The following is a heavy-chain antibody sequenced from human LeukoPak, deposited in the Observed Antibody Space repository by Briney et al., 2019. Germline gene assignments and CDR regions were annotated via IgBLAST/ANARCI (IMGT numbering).Heavy chain of an antibody. Sequence: PGGSLRLSCAASGFTFSSYDMHWVRQATGKGLEWVSAIGTAGDTYYPGSVKGRFTISRENAKNSLYLQMNSLRAGDTAVYYCARGDYGSGSYPLLPWFDPWGQGTLVTVSS. D-gene: IGHD3-10*01. CDR3: ARGDYGSGSYPLLPWFDP. CDR2: IGTAGDT. V-gene: IGHV3-13*01. CDR1: GFTFSSYD. J-gene: IGHJ5*02.